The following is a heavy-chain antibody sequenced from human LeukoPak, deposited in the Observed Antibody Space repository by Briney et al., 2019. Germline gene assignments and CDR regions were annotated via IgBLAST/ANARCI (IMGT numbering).Heavy chain of an antibody. V-gene: IGHV3-23*01. CDR3: AKDPPGYSYGAVDAFDA. J-gene: IGHJ3*01. CDR1: GFIFSSYV. Sequence: GGSLRLSCAASGFIFSSYVMSWVRQAPGKGLEWVSGISVSGGSTYYADSVKGRFTISRDNSKSTLYLQTNSLRAEDTAIYYCAKDPPGYSYGAVDAFDAWGQGTLVTVSS. CDR2: ISVSGGST. D-gene: IGHD5-18*01.